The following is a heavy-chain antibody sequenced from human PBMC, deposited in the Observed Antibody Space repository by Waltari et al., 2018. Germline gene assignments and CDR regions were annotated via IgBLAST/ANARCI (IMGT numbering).Heavy chain of an antibody. CDR3: ARAGIDYDFWSGAPMDV. J-gene: IGHJ6*02. V-gene: IGHV1-8*02. CDR1: GGTFSSYT. D-gene: IGHD3-3*01. Sequence: QVQLVQSGAEVKKPGSSVKVSCKASGGTFSSYTISWVRQAPGQGLEWMGWMNPNSGNTGYAQKFQGRVTMTRNTSISTAYMELSSLRSEDTAVYYCARAGIDYDFWSGAPMDVWGQGTTVTVSS. CDR2: MNPNSGNT.